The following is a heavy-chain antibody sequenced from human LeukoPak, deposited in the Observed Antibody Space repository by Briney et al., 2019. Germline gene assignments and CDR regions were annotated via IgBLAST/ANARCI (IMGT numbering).Heavy chain of an antibody. D-gene: IGHD2-2*01. J-gene: IGHJ5*02. CDR3: AKHEGCSTTSCTGDWFDP. Sequence: SETLSLTCTLSGGSISGSTYYWGWIRQPPGKGLECIGSVYYSGTAYYNPSLKSRGTISVDTSKNQFSLKLSSVTAADTAVYYCAKHEGCSTTSCTGDWFDPWGQGILVTVSS. CDR1: GGSISGSTYY. V-gene: IGHV4-39*01. CDR2: VYYSGTA.